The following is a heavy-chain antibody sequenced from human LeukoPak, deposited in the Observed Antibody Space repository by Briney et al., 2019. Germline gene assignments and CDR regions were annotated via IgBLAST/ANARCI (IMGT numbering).Heavy chain of an antibody. CDR1: GYSFTSYW. CDR2: VYPGDSDT. Sequence: PGESLKISCKGSGYSFTSYWIGWVRPMPGKGLEWMGIVYPGDSDTKYSPSFQGQVTISADKSISTAYLQWTNLKASDTAMYYCARRCSSTSCYSTVTTRAFDIWGQGTMVTVSS. CDR3: ARRCSSTSCYSTVTTRAFDI. D-gene: IGHD2-2*01. V-gene: IGHV5-51*01. J-gene: IGHJ3*02.